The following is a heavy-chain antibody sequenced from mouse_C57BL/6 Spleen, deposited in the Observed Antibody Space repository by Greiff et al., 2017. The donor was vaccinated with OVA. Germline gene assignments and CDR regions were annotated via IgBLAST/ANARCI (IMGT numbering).Heavy chain of an antibody. Sequence: EVQLQESGPGLVKPSQSLSLTCSVTGYSITSGYYWNWIRQFPGNQLEWMGYISYDGSNNYNPSLKNRISITRDTSKNQFFLKLNSVTTEDTATYYCARGGLLPTDYWGQGTTLTVSS. D-gene: IGHD2-3*01. CDR3: ARGGLLPTDY. V-gene: IGHV3-6*01. CDR2: ISYDGSN. J-gene: IGHJ2*01. CDR1: GYSITSGYY.